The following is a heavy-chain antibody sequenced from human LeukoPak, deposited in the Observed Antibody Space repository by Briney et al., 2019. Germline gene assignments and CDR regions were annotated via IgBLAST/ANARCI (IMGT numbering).Heavy chain of an antibody. V-gene: IGHV3-15*01. D-gene: IGHD3-22*01. J-gene: IGHJ4*02. CDR1: GFTFSNAW. CDR2: TKSKTDGGTT. Sequence: GGSLRLSCAASGFTFSNAWMSWVRQAPGKGLEWVGRTKSKTDGGTTDYAAPVKGRFTISRDDSKNTLYLQMNSLKTEDTAVYYCTTDSSGPVGGWGQGTLVTVSS. CDR3: TTDSSGPVGG.